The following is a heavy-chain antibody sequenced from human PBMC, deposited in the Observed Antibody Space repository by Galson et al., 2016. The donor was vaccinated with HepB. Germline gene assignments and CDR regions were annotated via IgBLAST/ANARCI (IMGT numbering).Heavy chain of an antibody. Sequence: SVKVSCKASGYSFTNYYIHWLRRSPGEGLEWVGIINPSGGSTGYAQKFQGRVTMTRDTSTSIVYMDLTSLRSEDTAVHYCARDRSYYSHFYSWGQGTLGTVSS. J-gene: IGHJ4*02. V-gene: IGHV1-46*01. D-gene: IGHD1-26*01. CDR1: GYSFTNYY. CDR2: INPSGGST. CDR3: ARDRSYYSHFYS.